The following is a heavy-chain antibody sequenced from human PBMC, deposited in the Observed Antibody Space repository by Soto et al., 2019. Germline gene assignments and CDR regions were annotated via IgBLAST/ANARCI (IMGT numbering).Heavy chain of an antibody. Sequence: QVQLVQSGAEVKKPGASVKVSCKASGYTFTSYGISWVRQAPGQGLEWMGWISAYIANTHYAQKLEGRVTITTVTSTSSGYMDRRSRSSDDTAVYYCARDLVAPSDAHHRGDYWGQGTLVTVSS. V-gene: IGHV1-18*01. CDR1: GYTFTSYG. J-gene: IGHJ4*02. D-gene: IGHD2-15*01. CDR2: ISAYIANT. CDR3: ARDLVAPSDAHHRGDY.